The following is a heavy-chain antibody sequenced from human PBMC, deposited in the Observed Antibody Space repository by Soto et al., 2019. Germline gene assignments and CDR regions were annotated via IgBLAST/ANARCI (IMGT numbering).Heavy chain of an antibody. CDR3: ARHSLALRKNNWFDP. V-gene: IGHV4-39*01. Sequence: SETLSLTCTVSGDSIISSDFYWGWVRQPPGKGLEWIGSIFYLGSSYYNPSLKSRVTMSVDTSKNQFSLRLSSVTAADTALYFCARHSLALRKNNWFDPGCQGIMVTVSS. J-gene: IGHJ5*02. CDR1: GDSIISSDFY. D-gene: IGHD3-3*02. CDR2: IFYLGSS.